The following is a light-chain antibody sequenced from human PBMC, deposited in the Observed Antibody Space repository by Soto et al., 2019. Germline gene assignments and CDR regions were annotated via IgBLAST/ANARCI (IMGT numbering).Light chain of an antibody. CDR3: ATWDDSLNGPV. CDR2: SDD. Sequence: QSVLTQPPSASGTPGQRVTISCSGGRSNIGSNSVTWYQQFPRTAPKLLIYSDDQRPSGVPDRFSASKSGTSASLAISGLQSDDVAEYYCATWDDSLNGPVFGGGTKVTVL. J-gene: IGLJ3*02. CDR1: RSNIGSNS. V-gene: IGLV1-44*01.